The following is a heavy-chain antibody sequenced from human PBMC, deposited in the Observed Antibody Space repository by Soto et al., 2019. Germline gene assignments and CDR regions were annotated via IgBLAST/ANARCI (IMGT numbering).Heavy chain of an antibody. Sequence: QVQLVQSGAEVKKPGASVKVSCKASGYTFTSYGFSWVRQAPGQGLEWMGGISGPNGNTNYAQKLQGRVTMTTDTSTSTGYMELRSLRSDDTAVYYCARDRYDSSGYYLGADYWGQGTLVTVSS. CDR3: ARDRYDSSGYYLGADY. CDR2: ISGPNGNT. D-gene: IGHD3-22*01. J-gene: IGHJ4*02. CDR1: GYTFTSYG. V-gene: IGHV1-18*01.